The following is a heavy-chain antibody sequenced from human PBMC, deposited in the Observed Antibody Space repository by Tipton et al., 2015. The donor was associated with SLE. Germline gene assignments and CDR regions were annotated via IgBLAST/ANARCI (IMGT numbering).Heavy chain of an antibody. D-gene: IGHD1-1*01. CDR1: GFTFSSYA. Sequence: GSLRLSCAASGFTFSSYAMSWVRQAPGKGLEWVSGISGSGGSIHYADSVKGRFTISRDNSKNKLYLQMNSLRAEDTAVYYCAKRSLETCFDYWGQGTLVTVSS. CDR3: AKRSLETCFDY. J-gene: IGHJ4*02. V-gene: IGHV3-23*01. CDR2: ISGSGGSI.